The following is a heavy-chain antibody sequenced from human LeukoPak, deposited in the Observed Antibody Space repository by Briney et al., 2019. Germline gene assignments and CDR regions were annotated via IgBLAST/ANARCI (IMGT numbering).Heavy chain of an antibody. CDR1: GGTFSSYA. J-gene: IGHJ3*02. V-gene: IGHV1-69*13. Sequence: SVKVSCKASGGTFSSYAISWVRQAPGQGLEWMGGIIPIFGTANYAQKFQGRVTITADESTSTAYMELSSLRSEDTAVYYCARGLGYYDSSVMDAFDIWGQGTMVTVSS. CDR2: IIPIFGTA. CDR3: ARGLGYYDSSVMDAFDI. D-gene: IGHD3-22*01.